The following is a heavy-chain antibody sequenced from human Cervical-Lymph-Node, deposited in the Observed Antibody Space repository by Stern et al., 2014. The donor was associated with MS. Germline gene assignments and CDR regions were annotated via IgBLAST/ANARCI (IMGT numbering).Heavy chain of an antibody. J-gene: IGHJ3*02. CDR2: INPNSGGT. CDR1: GYPFTDYY. Sequence: QVQLVQSGAEVKKPGASVKVSCKASGYPFTDYYMHWVRQAPGQGLEWMGWINPNSGGTNYAQKFQGWVTMTRDTSLSTAYMDLSRLRSDDTAVYYCARGRRSSGWSPPDAFDIWGQGTMVTVSS. V-gene: IGHV1-2*04. CDR3: ARGRRSSGWSPPDAFDI. D-gene: IGHD6-19*01.